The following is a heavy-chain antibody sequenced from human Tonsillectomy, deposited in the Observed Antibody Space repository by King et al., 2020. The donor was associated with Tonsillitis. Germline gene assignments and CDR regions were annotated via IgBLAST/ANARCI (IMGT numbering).Heavy chain of an antibody. J-gene: IGHJ6*03. CDR2: IKRDGSEK. D-gene: IGHD4-17*01. CDR1: GFTFSSYW. V-gene: IGHV3-7*03. CDR3: SRDNAVTILDV. Sequence: QLVQSGGGLVQPGGSLRVYSAASGFTFSSYWMSWVRQAPGKGLEWVANIKRDGSEKYYVDSVKGRFTISRDNAKNSLYLQMNSLRAEDTAVYYCSRDNAVTILDVWGKGTPVTLS.